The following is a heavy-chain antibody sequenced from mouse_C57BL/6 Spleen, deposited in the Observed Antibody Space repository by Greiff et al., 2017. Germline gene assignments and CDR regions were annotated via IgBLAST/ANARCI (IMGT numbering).Heavy chain of an antibody. J-gene: IGHJ4*01. Sequence: QVQLQQPGAELVKPGASVKLSCKASGYTFTSYWMHWVKQRPGQGLEWIGMIHPNSGSTNYNEKFKSKATLTVDKSSSTAYMQLSSLTSEDSAVYYCARVGPGLRRAMDYWGQGTSVTVSS. CDR3: ARVGPGLRRAMDY. D-gene: IGHD2-2*01. CDR1: GYTFTSYW. V-gene: IGHV1-64*01. CDR2: IHPNSGST.